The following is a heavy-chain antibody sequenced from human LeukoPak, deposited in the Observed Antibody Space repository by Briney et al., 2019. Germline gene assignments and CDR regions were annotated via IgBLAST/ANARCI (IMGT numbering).Heavy chain of an antibody. CDR3: ARGGILTGYPSYYYYYYGMGV. V-gene: IGHV4-34*01. J-gene: IGHJ6*02. CDR2: INHSGST. CDR1: GGSFSGYY. Sequence: SETLSLTCAVYGGSFSGYYWSWIRQPPGKGLEWIGEINHSGSTNYNPSLKSRVTISVDTSKNQFSLKLSSVTAADTAVYYCARGGILTGYPSYYYYYYGMGVWGQGTTVTVSS. D-gene: IGHD3-9*01.